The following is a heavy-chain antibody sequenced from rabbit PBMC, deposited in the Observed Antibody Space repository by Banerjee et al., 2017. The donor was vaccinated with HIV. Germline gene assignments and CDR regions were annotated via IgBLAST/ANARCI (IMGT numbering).Heavy chain of an antibody. Sequence: QEQLEESGGDLVKPEGSLTLTCTASGFSFTNKYVMCWVRQAPGKGLEWIACINTSTGNTVYASWAKGRFTISKTSSTTVTLQMTSLTAADTATYFCARETGYAGYGYAHFNLWGPGTLVTVS. V-gene: IGHV1S45*01. CDR1: GFSFTNKYV. CDR2: INTSTGNT. CDR3: ARETGYAGYGYAHFNL. D-gene: IGHD6-1*01. J-gene: IGHJ4*01.